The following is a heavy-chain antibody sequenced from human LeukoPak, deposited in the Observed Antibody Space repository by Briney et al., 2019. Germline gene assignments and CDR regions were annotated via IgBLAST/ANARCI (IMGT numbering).Heavy chain of an antibody. J-gene: IGHJ4*02. Sequence: GDSVKVSCKVSGYTLTELSMHWVRQAPGKGLEWMGGFDPEDGETIYAQKFQGRVTMTEDTSTDTAYMELSSLRSEDTAVYYCATALLYYYDSSGYNFDYWGQGTLVTVSS. CDR3: ATALLYYYDSSGYNFDY. CDR1: GYTLTELS. V-gene: IGHV1-24*01. CDR2: FDPEDGET. D-gene: IGHD3-22*01.